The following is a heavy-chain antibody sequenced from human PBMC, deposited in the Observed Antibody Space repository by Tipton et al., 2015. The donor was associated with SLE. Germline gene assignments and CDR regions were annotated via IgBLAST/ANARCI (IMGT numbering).Heavy chain of an antibody. CDR3: AREPEQSLFDY. CDR2: IYTGGST. J-gene: IGHJ4*02. Sequence: TLSLTCTVSGGSISSYYWSWIRQPPGKGLEWIGYIYTGGSTNYNPSLKSRVTISVDTSKTQFSLKLSSVTAADTAVYYCAREPEQSLFDYWGQGTLVTVSS. CDR1: GGSISSYY. D-gene: IGHD6-19*01. V-gene: IGHV4-4*08.